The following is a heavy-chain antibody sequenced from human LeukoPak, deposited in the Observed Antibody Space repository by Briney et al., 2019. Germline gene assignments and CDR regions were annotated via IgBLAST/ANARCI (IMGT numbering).Heavy chain of an antibody. CDR1: GGSISSSSYY. CDR2: IYYSGST. Sequence: SETLSLTCTVSGGSISSSSYYWGWIRQPPGKGLEWIGSIYYSGSTYYNPSLKSRVTISVDTSKNQFSLKLSSVTAADTAVYYCARDGTGGSYSGSIWFDPWGQGTLVTVSS. D-gene: IGHD1-26*01. CDR3: ARDGTGGSYSGSIWFDP. J-gene: IGHJ5*02. V-gene: IGHV4-39*07.